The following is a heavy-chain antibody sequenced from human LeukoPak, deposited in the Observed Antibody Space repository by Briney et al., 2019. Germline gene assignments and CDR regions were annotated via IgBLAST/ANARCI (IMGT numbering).Heavy chain of an antibody. CDR3: ARKGYYGSGSYYNRYNWFDP. D-gene: IGHD3-10*01. Sequence: SETLSLTCTVSGGSISSYYWSWIRQPPGKGLEWIGYIYYSGSTNYNPSLKSRVTISVDTSKNQFSLKLSSVTAADTAVYYCARKGYYGSGSYYNRYNWFDPWGQGTLVTVSS. CDR2: IYYSGST. J-gene: IGHJ5*02. V-gene: IGHV4-59*12. CDR1: GGSISSYY.